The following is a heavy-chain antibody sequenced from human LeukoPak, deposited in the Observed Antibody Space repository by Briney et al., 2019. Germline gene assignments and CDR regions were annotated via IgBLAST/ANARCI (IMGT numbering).Heavy chain of an antibody. V-gene: IGHV3-23*01. Sequence: PGGSLRLSCAASNFIFSEYAMDWIRQAPGKGLEWVAAIGASGSNTYYAASVEGRFTISRDNCKETVYLQMDSLRADDTAVYFCAKSPYYESSGDAFEIWGQGTLVSVSS. D-gene: IGHD3-22*01. CDR1: NFIFSEYA. CDR2: IGASGSNT. J-gene: IGHJ3*02. CDR3: AKSPYYESSGDAFEI.